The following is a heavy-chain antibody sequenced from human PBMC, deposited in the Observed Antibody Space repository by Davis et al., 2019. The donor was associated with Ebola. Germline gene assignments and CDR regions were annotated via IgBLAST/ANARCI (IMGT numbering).Heavy chain of an antibody. Sequence: GGSLRLSCAASGFTFSSYSMNWVRQAPGKGLEWVGFIRSKAYGGTTEYAASVKGRFTISRDDSKSIAYLQMNSLKTEDTAVYYCTSVIAVAGTVNYWGQGTLVTVSS. CDR1: GFTFSSYS. V-gene: IGHV3-49*04. D-gene: IGHD6-19*01. CDR3: TSVIAVAGTVNY. CDR2: IRSKAYGGTT. J-gene: IGHJ4*02.